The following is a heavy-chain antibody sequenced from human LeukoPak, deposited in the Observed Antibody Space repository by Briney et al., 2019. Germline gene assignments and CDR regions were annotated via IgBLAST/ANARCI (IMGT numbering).Heavy chain of an antibody. CDR2: IYYSGST. J-gene: IGHJ6*02. Sequence: PSETLSLTCTVSGGSISSYYWSWIRQPPGKGLEWIGYIYYSGSTNYNPSLKSRVTISVDTSKNQFSLKLSSVTAADTAVYYCARERPTVTNLGMDVWGQGTTVTVSS. CDR1: GGSISSYY. D-gene: IGHD4-17*01. CDR3: ARERPTVTNLGMDV. V-gene: IGHV4-59*01.